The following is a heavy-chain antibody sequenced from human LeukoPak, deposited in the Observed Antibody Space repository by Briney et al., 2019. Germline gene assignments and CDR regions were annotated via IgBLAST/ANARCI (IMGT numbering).Heavy chain of an antibody. D-gene: IGHD5-18*01. CDR3: ARAWDTAMGTLDP. CDR2: ISYDGSNK. Sequence: GRSLRLSCAASGFTFSSYAMHWVRQAPGKGLEWVAVISYDGSNKYYADSVKGRFTISRDNSKNTLYLQMNSLRAEDTAVYYCARAWDTAMGTLDPWGQGTLVTVSS. J-gene: IGHJ5*02. V-gene: IGHV3-30*04. CDR1: GFTFSSYA.